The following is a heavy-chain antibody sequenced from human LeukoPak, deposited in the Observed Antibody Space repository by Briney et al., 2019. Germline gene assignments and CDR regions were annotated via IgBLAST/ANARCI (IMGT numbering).Heavy chain of an antibody. D-gene: IGHD5-24*01. J-gene: IGHJ3*01. V-gene: IGHV3-23*01. CDR2: ISFSGDNI. Sequence: PGGSLRLSCAASGFTFSDSAMTWVRQAPGKGLEWVSLISFSGDNIYYADSVRGRFTISRDNSKDTLYLQMNSLRAEDTAIYYCARDIQFSTWGLGTMVTVSS. CDR3: ARDIQFST. CDR1: GFTFSDSA.